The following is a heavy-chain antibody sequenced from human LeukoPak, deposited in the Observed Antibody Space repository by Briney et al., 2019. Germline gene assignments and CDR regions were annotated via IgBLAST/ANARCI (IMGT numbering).Heavy chain of an antibody. V-gene: IGHV4-39*07. J-gene: IGHJ5*02. D-gene: IGHD2-2*01. Sequence: PSETLSLTCTVSGGSISSSSYYWGWIRQPPGKGPEWIGSIYYSGSTYYKPSLKSRVTISVDTSKNQFYLKLSSVTAADTAVYYCASFCSTSCYVYNWFDPWGQGTLVTVSS. CDR1: GGSISSSSYY. CDR2: IYYSGST. CDR3: ASFCSTSCYVYNWFDP.